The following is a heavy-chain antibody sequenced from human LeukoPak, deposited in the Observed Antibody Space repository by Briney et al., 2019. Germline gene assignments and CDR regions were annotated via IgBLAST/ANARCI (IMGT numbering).Heavy chain of an antibody. Sequence: ASVKVSCKASGGTFSSYAISWVRQAPGQGLEWMGGIIPIFGTANYAQKFQGRVTITADESTSTAYMELSSLRSEDTAVYYCATDQPGGSYYGAFDIWGQGTMVTVSS. D-gene: IGHD1-26*01. J-gene: IGHJ3*02. CDR3: ATDQPGGSYYGAFDI. V-gene: IGHV1-69*13. CDR2: IIPIFGTA. CDR1: GGTFSSYA.